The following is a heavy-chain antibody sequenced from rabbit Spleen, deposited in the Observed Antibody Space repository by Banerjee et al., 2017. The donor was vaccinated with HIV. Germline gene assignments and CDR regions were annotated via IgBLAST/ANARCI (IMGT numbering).Heavy chain of an antibody. CDR2: IDTGASGFT. D-gene: IGHD8-1*01. Sequence: QEQLEESGGGLVKPEGSLKLSCTASGFSFSSSDYICWVRQAPGKGLEWIACIDTGASGFTYFATWAQGRFTISKTSSTTVTLQMTSLTVADTATYFCARDTGSSFSSYGMDLWGPGTLVTVS. CDR1: GFSFSSSDY. J-gene: IGHJ6*01. V-gene: IGHV1S45*01. CDR3: ARDTGSSFSSYGMDL.